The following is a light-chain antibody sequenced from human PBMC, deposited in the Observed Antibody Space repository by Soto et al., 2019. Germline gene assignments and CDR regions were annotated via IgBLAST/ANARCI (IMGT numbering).Light chain of an antibody. CDR2: AAS. V-gene: IGKV1-9*01. CDR1: HDISSY. Sequence: DIQMTQSPSSLSASVGDRVTITCQASHDISSYLNWYQQKPGKAPKLLIYAASSLQSGVPSRFSGSGSGTEFTLTISGLLPEDFATYHCQQLNTLPFTFGQGTRLEIK. CDR3: QQLNTLPFT. J-gene: IGKJ5*01.